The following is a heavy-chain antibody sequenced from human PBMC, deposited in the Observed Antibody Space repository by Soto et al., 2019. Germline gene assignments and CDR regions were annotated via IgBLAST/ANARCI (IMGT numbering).Heavy chain of an antibody. D-gene: IGHD7-27*01. CDR2: INAGYGNA. CDR1: GYTFSSYA. J-gene: IGHJ4*02. CDR3: ARDTGDGTFDF. V-gene: IGHV1-3*01. Sequence: EASVKVSFKASGYTFSSYAMHWVRQAPGQRLEWMGWINAGYGNAKSSQKFQDRVTISRDTSASTAYMELTSLRSEDTAVYYCARDTGDGTFDFWGQGTLVTSPQ.